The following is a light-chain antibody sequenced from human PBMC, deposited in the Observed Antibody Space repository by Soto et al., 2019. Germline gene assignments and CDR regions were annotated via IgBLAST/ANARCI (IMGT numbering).Light chain of an antibody. V-gene: IGKV1-27*01. Sequence: DIQMTQSPSSLSASVGDTVTITCRASQGISNYLAWYQQKPGQVPNLLIYAASTLQSAVPSRFSGSGYGTDFALTISSLRPEDVATYYCQKYNNAPRTFGQGTKVEI. CDR3: QKYNNAPRT. CDR1: QGISNY. CDR2: AAS. J-gene: IGKJ1*01.